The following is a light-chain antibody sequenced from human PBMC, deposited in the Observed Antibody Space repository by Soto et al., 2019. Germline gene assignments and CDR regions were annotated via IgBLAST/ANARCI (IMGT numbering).Light chain of an antibody. CDR3: QQLNSYIRT. CDR1: QGISSY. J-gene: IGKJ1*01. CDR2: AAS. V-gene: IGKV1-9*01. Sequence: DIQLTQSPSFLSASVGDRVTITCRASQGISSYLAWYQQKPGKAPKLLIYAASTLQSGVPSRFSGSGSGTEFTLTISSLQPEDFATYYSQQLNSYIRTFGNGTKVEIK.